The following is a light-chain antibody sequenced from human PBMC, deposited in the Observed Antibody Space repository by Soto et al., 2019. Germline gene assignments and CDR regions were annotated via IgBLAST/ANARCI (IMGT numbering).Light chain of an antibody. Sequence: EIVLTQSPATLSLSPGERATLSCRASQSVNSYLAWYQQKPGQAPRLLIYDASNRATGIPARFSGSGSGTDFTLTISSLEPEDFAFYYCQPRSDWPLTFGGGTKVDIK. CDR2: DAS. CDR1: QSVNSY. J-gene: IGKJ4*01. CDR3: QPRSDWPLT. V-gene: IGKV3-11*01.